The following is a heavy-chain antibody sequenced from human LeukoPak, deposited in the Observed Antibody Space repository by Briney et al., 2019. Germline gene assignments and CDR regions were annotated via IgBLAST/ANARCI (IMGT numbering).Heavy chain of an antibody. CDR3: AKGYYGVPAGISALDY. D-gene: IGHD2-2*01. CDR1: GFTVSSNY. CDR2: VSGSGGST. V-gene: IGHV3-23*01. J-gene: IGHJ4*02. Sequence: GSLRLTCAASGFTVSSNYMSWVRQAPGKGLEWVSGVSGSGGSTYYADSVKGRCTISRYNSKNTLYLQMNSLRAEDTAVYYCAKGYYGVPAGISALDYWGQGTLVTVSS.